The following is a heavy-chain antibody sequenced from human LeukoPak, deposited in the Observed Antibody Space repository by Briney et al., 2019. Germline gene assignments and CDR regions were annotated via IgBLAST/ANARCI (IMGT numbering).Heavy chain of an antibody. D-gene: IGHD6-19*01. CDR1: GFTFSSYS. V-gene: IGHV3-21*01. J-gene: IGHJ5*02. Sequence: GGSLRLSCAASGFTFSSYSMNWVRQAPGKGLEWVSSISSSSSYIYYADSVKGRFTISRDNDKNSLYLQMNSLRGDDTAVYYCARDGGERTLAGKNHRFDPWGQGTLVTVSS. CDR3: ARDGGERTLAGKNHRFDP. CDR2: ISSSSSYI.